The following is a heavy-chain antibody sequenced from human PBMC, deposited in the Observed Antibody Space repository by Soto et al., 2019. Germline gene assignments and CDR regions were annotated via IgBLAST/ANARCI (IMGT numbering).Heavy chain of an antibody. CDR1: GDSVSSNSAA. CDR3: VRGSGSGSSTYNWFDP. CDR2: TYYRSKWNN. D-gene: IGHD3-10*01. Sequence: SQTLSLTCAISGDSVSSNSAAWNWIRQSPSRGLEWLGRTYYRSKWNNDYAVSVKSRITLNRDTSKNQFSLQLNSVTPDDTAVYYCVRGSGSGSSTYNWFDPWGQGTLVTVSS. J-gene: IGHJ5*02. V-gene: IGHV6-1*01.